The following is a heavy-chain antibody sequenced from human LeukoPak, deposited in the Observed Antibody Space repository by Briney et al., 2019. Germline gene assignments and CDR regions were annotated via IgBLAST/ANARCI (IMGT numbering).Heavy chain of an antibody. CDR1: GGSISSYY. J-gene: IGHJ6*02. CDR3: ARYLASSSWYRDRYYYYGMDV. D-gene: IGHD6-13*01. V-gene: IGHV4-59*01. CDR2: IYYSGST. Sequence: PSETLSLTYTVSGGSISSYYWSWIRQPPGKGLEWIGYIYYSGSTNYNPSLKSRVTISVDTSKNQFSLKLSSVTAADTAVYYCARYLASSSWYRDRYYYYGMDVWGQGTTVTVSS.